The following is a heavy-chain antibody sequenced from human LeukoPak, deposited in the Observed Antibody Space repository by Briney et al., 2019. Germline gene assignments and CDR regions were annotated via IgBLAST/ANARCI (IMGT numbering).Heavy chain of an antibody. CDR3: AKSNGYGLVDI. V-gene: IGHV4-34*12. D-gene: IGHD3-10*01. CDR1: GGSFSGYY. Sequence: PSETLSLTCAVYGGSFSGYYWGWIRQPPGKGLEWIGNIFYGGSTYYSPSLKSRVTISLDTSRNQFSLKLNSVTAADTAVYYCAKSNGYGLVDIWGQGTMVTVSS. CDR2: IFYGGST. J-gene: IGHJ3*02.